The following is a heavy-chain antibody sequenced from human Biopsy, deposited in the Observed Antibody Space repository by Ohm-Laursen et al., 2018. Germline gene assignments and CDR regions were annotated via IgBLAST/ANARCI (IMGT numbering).Heavy chain of an antibody. Sequence: SETLSLTCGVSGASVSSSNYFWNWIRQTPGKGLEWIGFIYNTERTNYNPSLKSRVTISLDTSKNQLSLELSSVIPSDTAVYYCAIDRVPRRGVMPVYYYGMDVWGQGSTVTVSS. CDR2: IYNTERT. D-gene: IGHD2-21*01. CDR3: AIDRVPRRGVMPVYYYGMDV. J-gene: IGHJ6*02. V-gene: IGHV4-61*01. CDR1: GASVSSSNYF.